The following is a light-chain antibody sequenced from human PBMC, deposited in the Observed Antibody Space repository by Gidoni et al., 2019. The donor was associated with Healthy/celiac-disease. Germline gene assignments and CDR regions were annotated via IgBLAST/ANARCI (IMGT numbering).Light chain of an antibody. J-gene: IGKJ1*01. V-gene: IGKV3-15*01. CDR3: QQYNNWPRT. Sequence: ELVMTQSPATLSVSPGERAPLSCRASQSVSSNLAWSQQKPGQPPRLLIYGASTRATGIPARFSGSGSGTEFTLTISSLQSEDFAVYYCQQYNNWPRTFGQGTKVEIK. CDR2: GAS. CDR1: QSVSSN.